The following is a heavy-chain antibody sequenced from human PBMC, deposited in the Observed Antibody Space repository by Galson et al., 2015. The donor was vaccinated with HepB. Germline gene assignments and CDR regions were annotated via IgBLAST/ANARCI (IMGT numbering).Heavy chain of an antibody. CDR3: ARLGYCSSTSCYLLGYYYYGMDV. D-gene: IGHD2-2*01. Sequence: SVKVSCKASGYTFTSYGISWVRQAPGQGLEWMGWISAYNGNTNYAQKLQGRVTMTTDTSTSAAYMELRSLRSDDTAVYYCARLGYCSSTSCYLLGYYYYGMDVWGQGTTVTVSS. V-gene: IGHV1-18*04. CDR2: ISAYNGNT. CDR1: GYTFTSYG. J-gene: IGHJ6*02.